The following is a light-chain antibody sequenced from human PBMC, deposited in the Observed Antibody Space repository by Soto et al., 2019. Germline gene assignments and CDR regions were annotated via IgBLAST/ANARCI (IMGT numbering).Light chain of an antibody. J-gene: IGKJ1*01. V-gene: IGKV1-39*01. CDR2: SAS. CDR3: KQSFTIPWT. CDR1: QYIGTY. Sequence: DIQMTQSPSSLSASVGDRVTITCRASQYIGTYLNWYQLKPGKAPKLLMSSASRLQSGVPSTFSGRGSGTDFTLTISRLQPGDFATYYCKQSFTIPWTFGQGTRVEIK.